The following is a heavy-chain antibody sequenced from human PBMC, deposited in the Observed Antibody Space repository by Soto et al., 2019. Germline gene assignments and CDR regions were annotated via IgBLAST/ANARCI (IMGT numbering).Heavy chain of an antibody. J-gene: IGHJ4*01. CDR1: GVSFSDCA. Sequence: GGSLRLSCEASGVSFSDCAMTWVRQGPGKGLEWVSVISGSGDNTFYAASVKGRFAISRDNSKNVLYLQMNSLSADDAAVYFFAKGRAITVYGVDTLVDYWG. CDR2: ISGSGDNT. CDR3: AKGRAITVYGVDTLVDY. D-gene: IGHD3-3*01. V-gene: IGHV3-23*01.